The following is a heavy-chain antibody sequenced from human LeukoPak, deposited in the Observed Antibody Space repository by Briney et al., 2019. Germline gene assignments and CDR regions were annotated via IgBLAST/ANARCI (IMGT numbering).Heavy chain of an antibody. D-gene: IGHD3-10*01. Sequence: ASETLPLTCTVSGGSISSYYWSWIRQPAGKGLEWIGRIYTSGSTNYNPSLKSRVTMSVDTSKNQFSLKLSSVTAADTAVYYCARGTSSGVAPYYYYYYMDVWGKGTTVTVSS. CDR1: GGSISSYY. CDR2: IYTSGST. V-gene: IGHV4-4*07. J-gene: IGHJ6*03. CDR3: ARGTSSGVAPYYYYYYMDV.